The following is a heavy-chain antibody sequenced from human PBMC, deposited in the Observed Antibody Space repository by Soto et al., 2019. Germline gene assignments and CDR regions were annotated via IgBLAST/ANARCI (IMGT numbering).Heavy chain of an antibody. V-gene: IGHV1-18*01. CDR2: ISAYNGNT. CDR3: ARELRGQWLNSFDY. J-gene: IGHJ4*02. Sequence: ASVKVSCKASGYTFTSYGISWVRQAPGQGLEWMGWISAYNGNTNYAQKLQGRVTMTTDTSTSTAYMELRSLRSDDTAVYYCARELRGQWLNSFDYWGQGPLVTVSS. CDR1: GYTFTSYG. D-gene: IGHD6-19*01.